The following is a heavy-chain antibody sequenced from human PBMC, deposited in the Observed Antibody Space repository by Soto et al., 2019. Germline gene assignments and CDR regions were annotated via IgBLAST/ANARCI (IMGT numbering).Heavy chain of an antibody. Sequence: ASVKVSCKASGYTFTSYARDWVRQAPGQGLEWMGWINPNSGGTNYAQAFQGRVTMTTDTSTSTAYMELRSLRSDDTAVYYCARVVGALGHWFDPWGQGTLVTVSS. CDR2: INPNSGGT. D-gene: IGHD1-26*01. J-gene: IGHJ5*02. CDR1: GYTFTSYA. CDR3: ARVVGALGHWFDP. V-gene: IGHV1-18*01.